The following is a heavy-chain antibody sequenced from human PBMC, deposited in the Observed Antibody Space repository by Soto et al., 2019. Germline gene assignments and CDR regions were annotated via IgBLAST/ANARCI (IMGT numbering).Heavy chain of an antibody. D-gene: IGHD2-2*01. CDR2: ISYDGSNK. Sequence: VQLVESGGGVVQPGRSLRLSCAASGFTFSSYAMHWVRQAPGKGLEWVAVISYDGSNKYYADSVKGRFTISRDNSKNTLYLQMNSLRAEDTAVYYCARTYCISTSCYRPFDYWGQGTLVTVSS. V-gene: IGHV3-30-3*01. J-gene: IGHJ4*02. CDR3: ARTYCISTSCYRPFDY. CDR1: GFTFSSYA.